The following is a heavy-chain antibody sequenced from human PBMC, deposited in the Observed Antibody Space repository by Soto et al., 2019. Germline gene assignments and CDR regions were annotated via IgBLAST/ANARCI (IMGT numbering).Heavy chain of an antibody. V-gene: IGHV4-61*01. Sequence: SETLSLTCTVSGGSASSGSYYWSWIRQPPGKGLEWIGYIYYSGSTNYNPSLKSRVTISVDTSKNQFSLKLSSVTAADTAVYYCARGGGSGAFDIWGQGTMVTVSS. CDR2: IYYSGST. J-gene: IGHJ3*02. D-gene: IGHD3-10*01. CDR1: GGSASSGSYY. CDR3: ARGGGSGAFDI.